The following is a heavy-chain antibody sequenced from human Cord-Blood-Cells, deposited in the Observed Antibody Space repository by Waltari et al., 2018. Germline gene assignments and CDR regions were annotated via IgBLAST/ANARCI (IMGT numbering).Heavy chain of an antibody. Sequence: QLQLQASGPGLVKPSETLSLTCTVSGGSISSSSYYWGWIRQPPGKGLEWIGSIYYSGSTYYNPSLKSRVTISVDTSKNQFSLKLSSVTAADTAVYYCARRRVGRALDYWGQGTLVTVSS. J-gene: IGHJ4*02. CDR2: IYYSGST. D-gene: IGHD3-10*01. V-gene: IGHV4-39*07. CDR1: GGSISSSSYY. CDR3: ARRRVGRALDY.